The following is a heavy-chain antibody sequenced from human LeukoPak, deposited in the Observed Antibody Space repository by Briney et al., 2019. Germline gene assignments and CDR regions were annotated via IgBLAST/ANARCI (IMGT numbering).Heavy chain of an antibody. CDR3: ARDLGY. Sequence: GGSLRLSCVASGFPFSSYWMSWVRQAPGKGLEWVANIKQDASEKLYVDSVKGRFTISRDNAKNSLYLQMNSLRAEDTAMYYCARDLGYWGQGTLVTVSS. CDR1: GFPFSSYW. D-gene: IGHD7-27*01. V-gene: IGHV3-7*01. J-gene: IGHJ4*02. CDR2: IKQDASEK.